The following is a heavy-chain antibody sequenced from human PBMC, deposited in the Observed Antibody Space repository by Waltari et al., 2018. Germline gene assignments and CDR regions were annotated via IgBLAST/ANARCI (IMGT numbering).Heavy chain of an antibody. V-gene: IGHV1-69*10. CDR1: GGTFSSYA. CDR3: ATQNWNYLSRYYYYGMDV. J-gene: IGHJ6*02. Sequence: QVQLVQSGAEVKKPGSSVKVSCKASGGTFSSYAISWVRQAPGQGLEWMGGISPILGKANCAQKCQGRVTITADESTSTAYMELSSLRSEDAAVYYCATQNWNYLSRYYYYGMDVWGQGTTVTVSS. CDR2: ISPILGKA. D-gene: IGHD1-7*01.